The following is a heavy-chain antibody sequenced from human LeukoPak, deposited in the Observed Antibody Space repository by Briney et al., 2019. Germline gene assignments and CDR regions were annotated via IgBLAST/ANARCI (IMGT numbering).Heavy chain of an antibody. CDR2: ISSSSSYI. CDR3: ARSTLYSSSWYEGYYFDY. J-gene: IGHJ4*02. CDR1: GFTFSSYS. D-gene: IGHD6-13*01. Sequence: GGSLRLSCAASGFTFSSYSMNWVRQAPGKGLEWVSSISSSSSYIYYADSVKGRFTISRDNAKNSLYLQMNSLRAEDTAVYYCARSTLYSSSWYEGYYFDYWGQGTLVTVSS. V-gene: IGHV3-21*01.